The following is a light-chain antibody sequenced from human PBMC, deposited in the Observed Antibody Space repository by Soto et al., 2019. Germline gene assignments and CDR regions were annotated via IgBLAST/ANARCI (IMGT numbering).Light chain of an antibody. Sequence: EIELTQSPATLSLSPGERATLSCRASQSVSSYLAWYQQKPGQAPRLLIYGAPSRATGIPDRFSGSGSGTDFTLTISRLEPEDFAVYYCQQYGSSPPYTFGQGTKVDIK. J-gene: IGKJ2*01. CDR1: QSVSSY. CDR2: GAP. CDR3: QQYGSSPPYT. V-gene: IGKV3-20*01.